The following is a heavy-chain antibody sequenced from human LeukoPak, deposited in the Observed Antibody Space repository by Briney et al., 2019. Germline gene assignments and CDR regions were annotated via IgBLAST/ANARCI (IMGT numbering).Heavy chain of an antibody. V-gene: IGHV1-69*05. CDR3: ARDAYCSGGSCYHHEYYYYMDV. CDR2: IIPIFGTA. CDR1: GGTFSSYA. J-gene: IGHJ6*03. D-gene: IGHD2-15*01. Sequence: SVKVSYKASGGTFSSYAISWGRQSPGQGLEWMGGIIPIFGTANYAQKFQGRVTITTDESTSTAYMELSSLRSEDTAVYYCARDAYCSGGSCYHHEYYYYMDVWGKGTTVTVSS.